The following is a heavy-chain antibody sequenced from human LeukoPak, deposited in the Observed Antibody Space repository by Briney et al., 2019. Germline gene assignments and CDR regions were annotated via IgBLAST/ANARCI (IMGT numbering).Heavy chain of an antibody. CDR2: IRHSGYT. Sequence: SETLSLTCTVSGGSISSFYWFWIRQPPGRGLESIGFIRHSGYTSYNPSLKSRVAISVDTSKKQFSLRLSSVTAADTAAYYCARGNNRNGGFYFDHWGQGALVPVSS. CDR1: GGSISSFY. D-gene: IGHD1/OR15-1a*01. J-gene: IGHJ4*02. V-gene: IGHV4-59*01. CDR3: ARGNNRNGGFYFDH.